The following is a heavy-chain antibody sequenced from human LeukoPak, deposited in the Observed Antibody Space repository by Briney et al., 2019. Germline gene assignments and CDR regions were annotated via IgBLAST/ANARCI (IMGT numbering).Heavy chain of an antibody. V-gene: IGHV3-21*05. CDR3: ARGVGPAGFDY. CDR1: GFTFTSYE. Sequence: GGSLRLSCAASGFTFTSYEMNWVRQAPGKGLEWVSYISSSGTYIYYADSVKGRFTISRDNAKSSLYVQMNNLRAEDTAVYYCARGVGPAGFDYWGQGTLVTVSS. CDR2: ISSSGTYI. J-gene: IGHJ4*02.